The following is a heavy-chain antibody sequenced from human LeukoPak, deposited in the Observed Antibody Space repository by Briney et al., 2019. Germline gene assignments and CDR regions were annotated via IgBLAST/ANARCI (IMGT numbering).Heavy chain of an antibody. D-gene: IGHD2-15*01. CDR1: GGSISSYY. CDR2: IYCSGST. V-gene: IGHV4-59*01. Sequence: SETLSLTCTVSGGSISSYYWSWIRQPPGKGLEWIGYIYCSGSTNYNPSLKSRVTISVDTSKNQFSLKLSSVTAADTAVYYCARDRRILYYDYWGQGTLVTVSS. CDR3: ARDRRILYYDY. J-gene: IGHJ4*02.